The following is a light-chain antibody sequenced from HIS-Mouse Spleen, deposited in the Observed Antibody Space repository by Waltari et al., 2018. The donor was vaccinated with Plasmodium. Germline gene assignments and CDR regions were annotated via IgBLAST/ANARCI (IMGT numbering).Light chain of an antibody. CDR1: QSVLYSSNKKNY. CDR2: WAS. V-gene: IGKV4-1*01. Sequence: DIVMTQSPDFLAVSLGERATINCQSSQSVLYSSNKKNYLAWYQQKPGQPPKLLIYWASTRESGVPDRFSGSGSGTDFTLTISSLQAEDVAVYYCQQYYSTPPYTFGQGTKLEIK. J-gene: IGKJ2*01. CDR3: QQYYSTPPYT.